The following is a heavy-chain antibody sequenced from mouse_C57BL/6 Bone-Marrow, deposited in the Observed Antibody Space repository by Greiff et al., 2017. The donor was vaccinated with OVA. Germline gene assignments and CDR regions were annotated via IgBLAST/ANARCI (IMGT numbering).Heavy chain of an antibody. CDR1: GFTFSNSW. CDR2: IRLKSDNYAT. Sequence: DVHLVESGGGLVQPGGSMKLSCVASGFTFSNSWMNWVRQSPEKGLEWVAQIRLKSDNYATHYAESVKGRFTISRDDSKRSVYLQMNHVRAEDTGIYYCTITTFACWGQGTLVTVSA. D-gene: IGHD1-1*01. CDR3: TITTFAC. J-gene: IGHJ3*01. V-gene: IGHV6-3*01.